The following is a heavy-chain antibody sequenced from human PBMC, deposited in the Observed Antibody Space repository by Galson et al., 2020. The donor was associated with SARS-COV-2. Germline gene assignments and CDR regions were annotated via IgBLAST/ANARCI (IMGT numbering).Heavy chain of an antibody. Sequence: GGYLRLSCAASGFTLSTYRMNWVRQAPGKGLEWVSSVSSGATYIYYADSVRGRFTISGDNAKNSLYLQMNSLRAEDTGIYYCARDSCSRTSCQNFDYWGQGTLVTVSS. CDR3: ARDSCSRTSCQNFDY. CDR1: GFTLSTYR. J-gene: IGHJ4*02. CDR2: VSSGATYI. D-gene: IGHD2-2*01. V-gene: IGHV3-21*01.